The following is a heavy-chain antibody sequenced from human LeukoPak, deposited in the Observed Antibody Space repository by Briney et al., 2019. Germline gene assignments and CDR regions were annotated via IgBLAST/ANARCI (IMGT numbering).Heavy chain of an antibody. CDR2: ISYDGSNK. J-gene: IGHJ3*01. D-gene: IGHD3-9*01. CDR1: GFTFSSYA. CDR3: TRDIDDVLTGDDAFDV. V-gene: IGHV3-30-3*01. Sequence: PGGSLRLSCAASGFTFSSYAMHWVRQAPGKGLEWVAVISYDGSNKYYADSVKGRFTISRDNAESSVYLQMNSLRVDDTGLYYCTRDIDDVLTGDDAFDVWGQGTVVTVSS.